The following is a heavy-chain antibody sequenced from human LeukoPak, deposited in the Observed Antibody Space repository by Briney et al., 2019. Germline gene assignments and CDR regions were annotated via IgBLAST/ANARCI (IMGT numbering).Heavy chain of an antibody. CDR2: IRYDGSNK. CDR1: GFTFSSYG. V-gene: IGHV3-30*02. Sequence: GGSLRLSCAASGFTFSSYGMHWVRQAPGKGLEWVAFIRYDGSNKYYADSVKGRFTISRDNSKNTLYLQMNSLRAEDTAVYYCARRSGIAVAGAFDYWGQGTLATVSS. CDR3: ARRSGIAVAGAFDY. D-gene: IGHD6-19*01. J-gene: IGHJ4*02.